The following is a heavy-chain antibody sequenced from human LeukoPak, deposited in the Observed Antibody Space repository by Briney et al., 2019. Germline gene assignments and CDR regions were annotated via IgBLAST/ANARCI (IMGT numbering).Heavy chain of an antibody. V-gene: IGHV3-23*01. D-gene: IGHD6-13*01. J-gene: IGHJ4*02. Sequence: GGSLRLSCAASGFTFSSYGMSWVRQAPGKGLEWVSAISGSGGSTYYADSVKGRFTISRDNAKNSLYLQMNSLRADDTAVYYCARVAEAAAFDYWGQGTLVTVSS. CDR2: ISGSGGST. CDR1: GFTFSSYG. CDR3: ARVAEAAAFDY.